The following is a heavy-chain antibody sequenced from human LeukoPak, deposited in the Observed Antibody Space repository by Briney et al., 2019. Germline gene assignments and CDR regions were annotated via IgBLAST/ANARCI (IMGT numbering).Heavy chain of an antibody. CDR1: GFTFSSYA. J-gene: IGHJ4*02. CDR3: ARGSRTGVAATGFDY. CDR2: VRSDNGRT. Sequence: GGSLRLSCAASGFTFSSYAMSWVRQAPGKGLEWVSAVRSDNGRTHYADSMKGRFTISRDNSKNTLYLQMNSLRAEDTAVYYCARGSRTGVAATGFDYWGQGTLVTVSS. V-gene: IGHV3-23*01. D-gene: IGHD5-12*01.